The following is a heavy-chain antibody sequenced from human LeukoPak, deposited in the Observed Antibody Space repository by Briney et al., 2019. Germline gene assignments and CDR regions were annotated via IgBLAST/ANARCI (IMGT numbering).Heavy chain of an antibody. CDR2: IYYSGST. V-gene: IGHV4-59*01. D-gene: IGHD3-22*01. Sequence: PSETLYLTCTVSCDSISSYYWSWIRQPPGKGLEWIGYIYYSGSTNYNPSLKSRVTISVDTSKNQFSLRLSSVTAADTAVYYCARVNYYDSSGTDYWGQGTLVTVSS. J-gene: IGHJ4*02. CDR1: CDSISSYY. CDR3: ARVNYYDSSGTDY.